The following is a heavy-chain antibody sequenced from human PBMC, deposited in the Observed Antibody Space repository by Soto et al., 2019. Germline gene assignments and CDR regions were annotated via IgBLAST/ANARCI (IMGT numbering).Heavy chain of an antibody. Sequence: SETLSLTCTVSGGTISSSDYHWGWIPQPPGKGLEWIGSIYHTGSTYYNPSLKSRVTISVDTSKNQFSLRLTSVTAADTAVYYCARHFGPYNWNRNWFDPWGQGTLVTVSS. D-gene: IGHD1-20*01. CDR3: ARHFGPYNWNRNWFDP. CDR1: GGTISSSDYH. J-gene: IGHJ5*02. V-gene: IGHV4-39*01. CDR2: IYHTGST.